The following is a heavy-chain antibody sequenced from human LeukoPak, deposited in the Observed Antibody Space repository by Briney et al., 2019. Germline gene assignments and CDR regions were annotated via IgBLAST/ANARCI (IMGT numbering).Heavy chain of an antibody. Sequence: SETLSLTCAVSGGSISSSNWWSWVRQPPGKGLEWIGEIYHSGSTNYNPSLKSRVTISVDTSKNQFSLKLSSVTAADTGVYYCTRGVGATSRRYNWFDPWGQGTLVTVSS. J-gene: IGHJ5*02. CDR2: IYHSGST. CDR1: GGSISSSNW. CDR3: TRGVGATSRRYNWFDP. D-gene: IGHD1-26*01. V-gene: IGHV4-4*02.